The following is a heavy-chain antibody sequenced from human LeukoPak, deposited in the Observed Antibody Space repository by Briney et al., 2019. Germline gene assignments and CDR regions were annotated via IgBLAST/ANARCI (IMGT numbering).Heavy chain of an antibody. CDR1: GYTFTGYY. CDR3: ARARNVLRYFDWSY. Sequence: ASVKVSCKASGYTFTGYYMHWVRQAPGQGLEWMGRINPNSGGTNYAQKFQGRVTMTRDTPISTAYMELRRLRSDDTAVYYYARARNVLRYFDWSYWGQGTLVTVSS. D-gene: IGHD3-9*01. V-gene: IGHV1-2*06. CDR2: INPNSGGT. J-gene: IGHJ4*02.